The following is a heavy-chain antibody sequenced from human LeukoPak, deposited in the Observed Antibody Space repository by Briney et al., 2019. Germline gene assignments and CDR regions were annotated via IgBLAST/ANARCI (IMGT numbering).Heavy chain of an antibody. J-gene: IGHJ4*02. Sequence: GESLKISCKGSGYRFTSYWIGWVRQMPGKGLEWMGIIYPDDSDTRYSPSFQGQVTISADKSISTAYLHWSSLKASDTAMYYCARQEGAVAGTLVYWGQGTQVTVSS. CDR2: IYPDDSDT. CDR3: ARQEGAVAGTLVY. V-gene: IGHV5-51*01. CDR1: GYRFTSYW. D-gene: IGHD6-19*01.